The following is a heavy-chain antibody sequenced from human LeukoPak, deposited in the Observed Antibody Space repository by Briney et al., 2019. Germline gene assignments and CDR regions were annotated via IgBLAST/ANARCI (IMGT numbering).Heavy chain of an antibody. Sequence: PGGSLRLSCAASGFTFSSYGMHWVRQAPGKGLEWVAVISYDGSNKYYADSVKGRFTISRDNSKNTLYLQMNSLRAEDTAVYYCARDPRSIVVTASVDFWGQGALVTVSS. D-gene: IGHD2-21*02. CDR2: ISYDGSNK. CDR1: GFTFSSYG. CDR3: ARDPRSIVVTASVDF. V-gene: IGHV3-30*03. J-gene: IGHJ4*02.